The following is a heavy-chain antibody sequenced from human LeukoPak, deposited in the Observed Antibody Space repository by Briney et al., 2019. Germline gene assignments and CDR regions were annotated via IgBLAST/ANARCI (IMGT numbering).Heavy chain of an antibody. Sequence: ASVKVSCNASGYTFTGYYMHGVRQAPGQGLEWMGWINPNSGGTNYAQKFQGRVTMTRDTSISTAYMELSRLRSDDTAVYYCARERVGLGYCSSTSCYNYYYYGMDVWGQGTTVTVSS. CDR3: ARERVGLGYCSSTSCYNYYYYGMDV. D-gene: IGHD2-2*02. CDR2: INPNSGGT. V-gene: IGHV1-2*02. CDR1: GYTFTGYY. J-gene: IGHJ6*02.